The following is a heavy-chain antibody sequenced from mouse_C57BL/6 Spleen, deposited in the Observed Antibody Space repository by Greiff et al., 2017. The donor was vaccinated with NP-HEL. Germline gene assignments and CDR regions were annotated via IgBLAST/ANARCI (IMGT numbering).Heavy chain of an antibody. CDR3: TTPPMGNSFAY. CDR2: IDPENGDT. Sequence: EVKLMESGAELVRPGASVKLSCTASGFNIKDDYMHWVKQRPEQGLEWIGWIDPENGDTEYASKFQGKATITADTSSNTAYLQLSSLTSEDTAVYYCTTPPMGNSFAYWGQGTLVTVSA. J-gene: IGHJ3*01. CDR1: GFNIKDDY. D-gene: IGHD2-1*01. V-gene: IGHV14-4*01.